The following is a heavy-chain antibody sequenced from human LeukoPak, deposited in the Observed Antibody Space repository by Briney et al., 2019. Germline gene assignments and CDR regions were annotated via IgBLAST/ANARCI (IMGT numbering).Heavy chain of an antibody. CDR2: IYYSGST. CDR3: ARGGSIAAADNWFDP. CDR1: GGSISSGDYY. V-gene: IGHV4-30-4*01. Sequence: PSQSLSLTCTVSGGSISSGDYYWSWIRQPPGKGLEWIGYIYYSGSTYYNPSLKSRVTISVDTSKNQFSLKLSSVTAADTAAYYCARGGSIAAADNWFDPWGQGTLVTVSS. D-gene: IGHD6-13*01. J-gene: IGHJ5*02.